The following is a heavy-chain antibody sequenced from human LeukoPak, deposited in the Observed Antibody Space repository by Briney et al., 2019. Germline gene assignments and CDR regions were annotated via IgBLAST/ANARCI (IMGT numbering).Heavy chain of an antibody. CDR2: IYYTGGT. CDR1: GGSITTSSYY. CDR3: ARRGPDCSGGSCPNWFDP. D-gene: IGHD2-15*01. J-gene: IGHJ5*02. V-gene: IGHV4-39*01. Sequence: SETLSLTCSVSGGSITTSSYYWGWIRQSPDKGLEWIGSIYYTGGTFYSPSLKSRVTISVDTSKNQFSLKLTSVTAADTAVYYCARRGPDCSGGSCPNWFDPWGQGTLVTVSS.